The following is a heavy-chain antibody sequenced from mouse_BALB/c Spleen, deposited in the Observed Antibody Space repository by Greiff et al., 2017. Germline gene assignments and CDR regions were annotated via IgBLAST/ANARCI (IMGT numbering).Heavy chain of an antibody. CDR1: GFTFSSFG. V-gene: IGHV5-17*02. CDR2: ISSGSSTI. J-gene: IGHJ1*01. Sequence: EVNVVESGGGLVQPGGSRKLSCAASGFTFSSFGMHWVRQAPEKGLEWVAYISSGSSTIYYADTVKGRFTISRDNPKNTLFLQMTSLRSEDTAMYYCARFYGSSYGYFDVWGAGTTVTVSS. CDR3: ARFYGSSYGYFDV. D-gene: IGHD1-1*01.